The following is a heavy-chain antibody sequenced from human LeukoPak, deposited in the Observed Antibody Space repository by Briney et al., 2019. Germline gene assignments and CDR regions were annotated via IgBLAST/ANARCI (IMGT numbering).Heavy chain of an antibody. V-gene: IGHV3-74*01. CDR2: ITSDGSTT. Sequence: PGASLLLSCAASGFTFSNYYIHCVRPVPGTGLVWVLRITSDGSTTRFADSVKGRFTISRDNGKNTLYLQMNSLRAEDTAVYYCARDQGSYGLFDYWGQGTLVTVSS. CDR1: GFTFSNYY. D-gene: IGHD5-18*01. J-gene: IGHJ4*02. CDR3: ARDQGSYGLFDY.